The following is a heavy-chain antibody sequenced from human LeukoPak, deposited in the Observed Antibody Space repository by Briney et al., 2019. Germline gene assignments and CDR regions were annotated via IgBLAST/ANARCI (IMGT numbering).Heavy chain of an antibody. CDR2: INWNGGST. J-gene: IGHJ4*02. CDR3: ATLATYYDILTGYYSDY. V-gene: IGHV3-20*04. CDR1: GFTFDDYG. Sequence: GSLRLSCAASGFTFDDYGMSWVRQAPGKGLEWVSGINWNGGSTGYADSVKGRFTISRDNSKSTLYLRMNSLRAEDTAVYYCATLATYYDILTGYYSDYWGQGTLVTVSS. D-gene: IGHD3-9*01.